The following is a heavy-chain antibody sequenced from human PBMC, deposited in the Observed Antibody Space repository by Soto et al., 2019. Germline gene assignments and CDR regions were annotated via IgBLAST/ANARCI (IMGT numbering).Heavy chain of an antibody. Sequence: QVQLVQSGAEVKKPGSSVKVSCKASGGTFSSYTISWVRQAPGQGLEWMGRIIPILGIANYAQKFQGRVTITEDTSTSTAYMELSSLRSEDTAVYYCAREAVAYGGNPNMFDYWGQGTLVTVSS. V-gene: IGHV1-69*08. D-gene: IGHD2-15*01. CDR1: GGTFSSYT. J-gene: IGHJ4*02. CDR2: IIPILGIA. CDR3: AREAVAYGGNPNMFDY.